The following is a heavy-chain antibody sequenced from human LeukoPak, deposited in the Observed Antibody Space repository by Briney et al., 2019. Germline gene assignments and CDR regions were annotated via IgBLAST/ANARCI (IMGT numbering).Heavy chain of an antibody. D-gene: IGHD2-2*01. CDR2: IYYSGST. V-gene: IGHV4-39*01. CDR3: ARPRDATSWTSFDS. CDR1: GDSIRSSSYY. J-gene: IGHJ4*02. Sequence: SETLSLTCTVSGDSIRSSSYYWGWIRQPPGKALEWIGSIYYSGSTYYNPSLKSRVTISVDTSKNQFSLNLSSVTAADTAVYYCARPRDATSWTSFDSWGQGTLVTVSS.